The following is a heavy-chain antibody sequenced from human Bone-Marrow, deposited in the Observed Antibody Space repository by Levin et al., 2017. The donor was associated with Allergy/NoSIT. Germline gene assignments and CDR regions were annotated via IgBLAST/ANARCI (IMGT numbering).Heavy chain of an antibody. CDR1: GYTFTGYY. V-gene: IGHV1-2*06. J-gene: IGHJ4*02. D-gene: IGHD5-24*01. CDR2: INPHSGAT. Sequence: PGGSLRLSCKASGYTFTGYYMHWVRQAPGQGLEWMGRINPHSGATNYAQKFQGRVTMTRDTSISTAYMELTSLRSDDTAVYYCARDADERTDGWGQGTLVTVSS. CDR3: ARDADERTDG.